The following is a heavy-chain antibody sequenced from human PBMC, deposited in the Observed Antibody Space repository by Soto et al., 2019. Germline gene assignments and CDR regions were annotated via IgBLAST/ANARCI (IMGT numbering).Heavy chain of an antibody. CDR2: IWYDGSNK. CDR1: GFTFSSYG. V-gene: IGHV3-33*01. Sequence: GGSLRLSCAASGFTFSSYGMHWVRQAPGKGLAWVAVIWYDGSNKYYADSVKGRFTISRDNSKNTLYLQMNSLRAEDTAVYYCARVYCSSTSCDRFYGMDVWGQGTRGTVSS. D-gene: IGHD2-2*01. CDR3: ARVYCSSTSCDRFYGMDV. J-gene: IGHJ6*02.